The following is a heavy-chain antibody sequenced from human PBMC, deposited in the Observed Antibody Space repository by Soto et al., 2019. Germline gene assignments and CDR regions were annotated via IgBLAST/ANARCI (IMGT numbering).Heavy chain of an antibody. Sequence: EVQLVESGGGLVKPGGSLRLSCAASGFTFSTYAMNWVRQAPGRGLEWVSSISSSSTYIYYADSVKGRFTISRDNAKNSLYLQMNSLRAEDTAVYYCARDARSHYWGQGTLVTVSS. CDR2: ISSSSTYI. D-gene: IGHD2-15*01. V-gene: IGHV3-21*01. J-gene: IGHJ4*02. CDR1: GFTFSTYA. CDR3: ARDARSHY.